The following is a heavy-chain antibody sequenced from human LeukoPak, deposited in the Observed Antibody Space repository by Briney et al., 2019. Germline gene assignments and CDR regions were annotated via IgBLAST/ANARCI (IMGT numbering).Heavy chain of an antibody. Sequence: GGSLRLSCAASGFTFRNYEMNWVRQAPGKGLEWVSYISSSGGAIYFADSVKGRFTISRDNTKNSLYLQMNSLRAEDTGVYYCARGPPNYFDSSGYFYLWGQGTLVTASS. J-gene: IGHJ4*02. CDR1: GFTFRNYE. CDR3: ARGPPNYFDSSGYFYL. D-gene: IGHD3-22*01. V-gene: IGHV3-48*03. CDR2: ISSSGGAI.